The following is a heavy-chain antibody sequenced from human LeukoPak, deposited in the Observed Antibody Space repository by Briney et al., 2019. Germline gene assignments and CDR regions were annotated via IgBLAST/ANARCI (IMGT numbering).Heavy chain of an antibody. J-gene: IGHJ1*01. CDR3: ARSPIAAAGTGFFQH. Sequence: SQTLSLTCTVSGGSISSGSYYWSWIRRPAGKGLEWIGRIYTSGSTNYNPSLKSRVTISVDTSKNQFSLKLSSVTAADTAVYYCARSPIAAAGTGFFQHWGQGTLVTVSS. D-gene: IGHD6-13*01. CDR1: GGSISSGSYY. V-gene: IGHV4-61*02. CDR2: IYTSGST.